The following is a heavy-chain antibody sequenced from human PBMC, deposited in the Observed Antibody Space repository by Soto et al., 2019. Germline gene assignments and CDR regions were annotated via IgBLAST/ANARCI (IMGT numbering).Heavy chain of an antibody. CDR1: GFTFSSYG. Sequence: QVQLVESGGGVVQPGRSLRLSCAASGFTFSSYGMHWVRQAPGKGLEWVAVISYDGSNKYYADSVKGRFTISRDNSKNTLYLQMNSLRAEDTAVYYCAKDRSSSWPNQPYYYYGMDVWGQGTTVTVSS. J-gene: IGHJ6*02. D-gene: IGHD6-13*01. V-gene: IGHV3-30*18. CDR2: ISYDGSNK. CDR3: AKDRSSSWPNQPYYYYGMDV.